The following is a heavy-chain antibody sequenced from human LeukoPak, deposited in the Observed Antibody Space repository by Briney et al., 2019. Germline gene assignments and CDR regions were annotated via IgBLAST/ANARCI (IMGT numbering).Heavy chain of an antibody. J-gene: IGHJ4*02. Sequence: ASXKISCKASGYIFTSYYMHWLRQAPGQGLEWVGLINPTGGSTTYAQNFQGRVTITRDTSTTTVYMEVSSLRSEDTAVYYCARAGYDSSGYYSYWGQGTLVTVSS. D-gene: IGHD3-22*01. CDR2: INPTGGST. V-gene: IGHV1-46*01. CDR3: ARAGYDSSGYYSY. CDR1: GYIFTSYY.